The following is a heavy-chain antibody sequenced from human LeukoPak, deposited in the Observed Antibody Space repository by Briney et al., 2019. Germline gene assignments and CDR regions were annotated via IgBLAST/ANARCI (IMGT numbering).Heavy chain of an antibody. J-gene: IGHJ1*01. V-gene: IGHV4-30-2*01. CDR1: GGSLSSGGYY. D-gene: IGHD3-22*01. Sequence: SETLSLTCTVSGGSLSSGGYYWSWIRQPPGKGLEWIGYIYHSGSTYYNPSLKSRVTISVDRSKNQFSLKLSSVTAADTAVYYCATYSSLNRREFQFWGQGTLLTVSS. CDR2: IYHSGST. CDR3: ATYSSLNRREFQF.